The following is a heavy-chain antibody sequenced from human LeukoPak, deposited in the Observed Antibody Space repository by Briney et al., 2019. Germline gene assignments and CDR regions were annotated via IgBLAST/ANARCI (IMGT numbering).Heavy chain of an antibody. Sequence: GGSLRLSCAASGFTFSSYWMHWVRQAPGKGLVWVSRIKPDGGSTDYADSVKGRFTISRDNAKSTLFLQMNSLRAEDTAVYYCARGYSGSQSYWGQGTLVTVSS. CDR3: ARGYSGSQSY. CDR1: GFTFSSYW. D-gene: IGHD1-26*01. J-gene: IGHJ4*02. V-gene: IGHV3-74*01. CDR2: IKPDGGST.